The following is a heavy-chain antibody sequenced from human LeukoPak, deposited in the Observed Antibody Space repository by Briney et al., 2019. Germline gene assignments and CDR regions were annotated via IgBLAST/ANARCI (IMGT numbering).Heavy chain of an antibody. CDR1: GYSISSGYY. CDR3: ARDPGRYYYYYYMDV. Sequence: SETLSLTCTVSGYSISSGYYWGWIRQPAGKGLEWIGRIYTSGSTNYNPSLKSRVTMSVDTSKNQFSLKLSSVTAADTAVYYCARDPGRYYYYYYMDVWGKGTTVTVSS. CDR2: IYTSGST. V-gene: IGHV4-4*07. J-gene: IGHJ6*03.